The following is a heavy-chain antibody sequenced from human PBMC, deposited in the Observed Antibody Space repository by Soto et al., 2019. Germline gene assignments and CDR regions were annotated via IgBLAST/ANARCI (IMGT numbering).Heavy chain of an antibody. CDR2: ISSNGGST. J-gene: IGHJ6*03. Sequence: GGSLRLSCAASGFTFSSYAMHWVRQAPGKGLEYVSTISSNGGSTYYANSVKGRFTISRDNSKNTLYLQMGGLRAEDMAVYYCARDKYYDFWSGSENYYYMDVWGKGTTVTVSS. D-gene: IGHD3-3*01. CDR1: GFTFSSYA. CDR3: ARDKYYDFWSGSENYYYMDV. V-gene: IGHV3-64*01.